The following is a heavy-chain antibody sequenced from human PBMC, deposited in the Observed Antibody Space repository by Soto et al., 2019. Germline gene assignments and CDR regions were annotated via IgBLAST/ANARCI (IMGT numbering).Heavy chain of an antibody. CDR2: IGTAGDT. V-gene: IGHV3-13*01. CDR3: ARAQGTRRDSSGYSNDAFDI. CDR1: GFTASSSD. Sequence: ETLRPACAASGFTASSSDMHWVRHATGKGLEWVSAIGTAGDTYYPGSVKGRFTISRENAKNSLYLQMNSLRAGDTAVYYCARAQGTRRDSSGYSNDAFDIWGQGTMVTVSS. J-gene: IGHJ3*02. D-gene: IGHD3-22*01.